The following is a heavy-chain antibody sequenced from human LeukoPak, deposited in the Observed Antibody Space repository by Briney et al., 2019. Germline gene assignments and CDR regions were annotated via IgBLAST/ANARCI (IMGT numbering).Heavy chain of an antibody. J-gene: IGHJ4*02. Sequence: PGGSLRLSCSASGFTFSSCATSWVRQAPGKGLQWVSSITGSGATSYYADSVRGRFIVSRDNSKNTLYLEMNSLRADDTAVYFCAKESTQVIEVYFDSWGQGTLVTVSS. CDR3: AKESTQVIEVYFDS. V-gene: IGHV3-23*01. D-gene: IGHD3-22*01. CDR2: ITGSGATS. CDR1: GFTFSSCA.